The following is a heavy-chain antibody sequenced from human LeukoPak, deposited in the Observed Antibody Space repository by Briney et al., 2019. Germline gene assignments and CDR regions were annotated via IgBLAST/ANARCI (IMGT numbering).Heavy chain of an antibody. V-gene: IGHV3-23*01. CDR3: AKEGGYDGVDW. J-gene: IGHJ4*02. Sequence: GGSLRLSCAASGITFSIYTMSWVRLAPGKGLEWVSAIVGSGRNTYYADSVKGRFTISRDNSKNTLYLQMNSLRAEDTAVYHCAKEGGYDGVDWWGQGTLVTVSS. CDR2: IVGSGRNT. D-gene: IGHD5-12*01. CDR1: GITFSIYT.